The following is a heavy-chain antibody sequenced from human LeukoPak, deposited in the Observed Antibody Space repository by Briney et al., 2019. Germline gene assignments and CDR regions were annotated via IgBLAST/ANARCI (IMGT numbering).Heavy chain of an antibody. CDR1: GFTFGSYA. CDR3: AKGRYYYDSSGFNWFDP. CDR2: ISGSGGST. J-gene: IGHJ5*02. D-gene: IGHD3-22*01. V-gene: IGHV3-23*01. Sequence: GGSLRLSCAASGFTFGSYAMSWVRQAPGKGLEWVSAISGSGGSTYYADSVKGRFTISRDNSKNTLYLQMNSLRAEDTAVYYCAKGRYYYDSSGFNWFDPWGQGTLVTVSS.